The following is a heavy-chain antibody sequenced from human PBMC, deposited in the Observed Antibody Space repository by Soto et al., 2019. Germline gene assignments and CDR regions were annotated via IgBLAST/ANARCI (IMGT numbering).Heavy chain of an antibody. CDR2: IYPGDSDT. Sequence: PGESLKISCKGSGYSFTSYWIGWVRQMPGKGLEWMGIIYPGDSDTRYSPPFQGQVTISADKSISTAYLQWSSLKASDTAMYYCARFLSTTVTTYRAFDIWGQGTMVTVSS. D-gene: IGHD4-17*01. J-gene: IGHJ3*02. CDR3: ARFLSTTVTTYRAFDI. V-gene: IGHV5-51*01. CDR1: GYSFTSYW.